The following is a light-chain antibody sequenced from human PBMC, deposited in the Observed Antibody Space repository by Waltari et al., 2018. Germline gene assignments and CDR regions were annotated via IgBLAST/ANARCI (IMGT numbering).Light chain of an antibody. CDR3: CSFAGRGFSVI. CDR2: EVT. Sequence: QSALTQPAPVSGSPGQLSTIFGTGTRRDAGKYKLASWYQQHPGEVPKLMIYEVTKRPSGVSDRFSGSKSGNTASLTISGLQAEDEADYFCCSFAGRGFSVIFGGGTKLTVL. J-gene: IGLJ2*01. V-gene: IGLV2-23*02. CDR1: RRDAGKYKL.